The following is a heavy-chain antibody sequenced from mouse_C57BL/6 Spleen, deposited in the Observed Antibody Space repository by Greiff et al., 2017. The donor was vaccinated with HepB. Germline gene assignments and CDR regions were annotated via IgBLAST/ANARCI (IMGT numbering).Heavy chain of an antibody. J-gene: IGHJ1*03. V-gene: IGHV2-2*01. CDR1: GFSLTSYG. CDR2: IWSGGST. Sequence: QVHVKQSGPGLVQPSQSLSITCTVSGFSLTSYGVHWVRQSPGKGLEWLGVIWSGGSTDYNAAFISRLSISKDNSKSQVFFKMNSLQADDTAIYYCAREGANYYGSSWYFDVWGTGTTVTVSS. CDR3: AREGANYYGSSWYFDV. D-gene: IGHD1-1*01.